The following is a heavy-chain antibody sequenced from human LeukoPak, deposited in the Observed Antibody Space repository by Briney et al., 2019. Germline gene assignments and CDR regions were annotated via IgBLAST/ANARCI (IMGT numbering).Heavy chain of an antibody. Sequence: PSETLSLTCTVSGGSISSYYWSWIRQPPGKGLEWIGYIYYSGGTNYNPSLKSRVTISVDTSKNQFSLKLSSVTAADTAVYYCARAGFGYGDYLDYWGQGTLVTVSS. CDR2: IYYSGGT. V-gene: IGHV4-59*01. D-gene: IGHD4-17*01. J-gene: IGHJ4*02. CDR1: GGSISSYY. CDR3: ARAGFGYGDYLDY.